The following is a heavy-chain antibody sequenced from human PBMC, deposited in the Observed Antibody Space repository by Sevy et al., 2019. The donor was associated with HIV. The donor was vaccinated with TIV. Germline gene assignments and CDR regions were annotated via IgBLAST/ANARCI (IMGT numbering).Heavy chain of an antibody. J-gene: IGHJ4*02. D-gene: IGHD6-13*01. CDR2: IIPILGTA. Sequence: ASVKVSCKDSGGTFSSYAISWVRQAPGQGLEWMGGIIPILGTANYAQKFQGRVTITADESTSTAYMELSSLRSEDTAVYYCARREGYSSSWYYFDYWGQGTLVTVSS. V-gene: IGHV1-69*13. CDR3: ARREGYSSSWYYFDY. CDR1: GGTFSSYA.